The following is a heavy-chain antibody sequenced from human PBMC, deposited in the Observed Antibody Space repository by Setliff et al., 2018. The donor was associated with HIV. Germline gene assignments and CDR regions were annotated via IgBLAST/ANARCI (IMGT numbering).Heavy chain of an antibody. Sequence: PSETLSLTCLVSGGSISSYYWSWIRQSAGKGLEWIGRIYSSGSTEYNPSLKSRVTMSVNTAKNQFFLMLSSVTAADTAVYYCARSMRGYCSDTSCRTFDHWGQGTLVTVSS. CDR2: IYSSGST. CDR3: ARSMRGYCSDTSCRTFDH. CDR1: GGSISSYY. V-gene: IGHV4-4*07. J-gene: IGHJ4*02. D-gene: IGHD2-2*01.